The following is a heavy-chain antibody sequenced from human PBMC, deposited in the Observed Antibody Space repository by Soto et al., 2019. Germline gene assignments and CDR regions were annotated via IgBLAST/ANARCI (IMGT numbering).Heavy chain of an antibody. CDR2: LNPGDSET. CDR1: GYSFSTYK. V-gene: IGHV5-51*01. D-gene: IGHD3-9*01. CDR3: TRHATYYDILSGYYFDY. Sequence: LKISCRGSGYSFSTYKIGWVRQMPGKGLEWMGILNPGDSETRYSPPFQGQFTISVDKSVSTAYLQWSSLRASDTATYYWTRHATYYDILSGYYFDYWGQGTPVTVSS. J-gene: IGHJ4*02.